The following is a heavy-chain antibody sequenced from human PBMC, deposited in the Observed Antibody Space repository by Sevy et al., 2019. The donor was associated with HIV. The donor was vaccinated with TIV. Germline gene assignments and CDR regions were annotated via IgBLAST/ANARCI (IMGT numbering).Heavy chain of an antibody. D-gene: IGHD3-16*01. CDR3: AKDICLTVGGAFDI. CDR2: ISWNSGSI. Sequence: GGSLRLSCAASGFTFDDYAMHWVRQAPGKGLEWVSGISWNSGSIGYADSVKGRFTISRDNAKNSLYLQMNSLRAEDTALYYCAKDICLTVGGAFDIWGQGTMVTASS. CDR1: GFTFDDYA. V-gene: IGHV3-9*01. J-gene: IGHJ3*02.